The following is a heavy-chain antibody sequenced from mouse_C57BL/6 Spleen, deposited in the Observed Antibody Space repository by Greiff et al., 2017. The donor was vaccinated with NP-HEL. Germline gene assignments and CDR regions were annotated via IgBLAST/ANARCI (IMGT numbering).Heavy chain of an antibody. CDR2: ISSGGSYT. Sequence: EVQRVESGGDLVKPGGSLKLSCAASGFTFSSYGMSWVRQTPDKRLEWVATISSGGSYTSYPDSVKGRFTISRDNAKNTLYLQMSSLKSEDTAMYYCARPFHYGSSSYYAMDYWGQGTSVTVSS. CDR1: GFTFSSYG. CDR3: ARPFHYGSSSYYAMDY. D-gene: IGHD1-1*01. V-gene: IGHV5-6*01. J-gene: IGHJ4*01.